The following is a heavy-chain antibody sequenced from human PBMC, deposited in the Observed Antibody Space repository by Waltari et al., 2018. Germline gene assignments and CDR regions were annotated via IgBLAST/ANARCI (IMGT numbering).Heavy chain of an antibody. Sequence: QVQLVQSGAEVKKPGASVKVSCKVSGTPLTELSIPWVHQAPGKGLEWMGGFDPEDGETIYAQKFQGRVTMTEDTSTDTAYMELSSLRSEDTAVYYCATTTVLRFLEWLERWGQGTLVTVSS. V-gene: IGHV1-24*01. CDR1: GTPLTELS. D-gene: IGHD3-3*01. CDR2: FDPEDGET. CDR3: ATTTVLRFLEWLER. J-gene: IGHJ4*02.